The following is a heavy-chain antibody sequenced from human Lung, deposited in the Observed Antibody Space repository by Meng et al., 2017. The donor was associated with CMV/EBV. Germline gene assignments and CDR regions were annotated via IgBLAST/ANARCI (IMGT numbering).Heavy chain of an antibody. J-gene: IGHJ4*02. CDR1: GGTFSTYT. CDR2: ITPILGIA. Sequence: SVKVSCKASGGTFSTYTITWVRQAPGQGLEWMGRITPILGIANYARKFQDRAAITADKSTTTAYMELSSLRSEDTAVYYCAREVLGGSGSYYYDYWGQGXLVTVSS. CDR3: AREVLGGSGSYYYDY. D-gene: IGHD3-10*01. V-gene: IGHV1-69*04.